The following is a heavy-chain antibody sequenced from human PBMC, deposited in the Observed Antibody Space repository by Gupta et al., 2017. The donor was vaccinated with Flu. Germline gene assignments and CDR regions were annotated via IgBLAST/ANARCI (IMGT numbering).Heavy chain of an antibody. J-gene: IGHJ4*02. Sequence: EVQLVESGGGLVQPGGSLRLSFSASGFTVSGSYMSWVRQAPGKGLEWVPAIDSVNSKHYADSVKGRFTISRDNSESTLELQMNSLRAEDTAVYYCARNADFKSSHFESWGQGTLVTVSS. CDR1: GFTVSGSY. D-gene: IGHD1-1*01. CDR2: IDSVNSK. V-gene: IGHV3-66*02. CDR3: ARNADFKSSHFES.